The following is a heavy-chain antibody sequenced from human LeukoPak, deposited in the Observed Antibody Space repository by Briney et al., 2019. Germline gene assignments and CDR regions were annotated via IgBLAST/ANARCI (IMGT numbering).Heavy chain of an antibody. CDR1: GFTFSNAW. J-gene: IGHJ6*02. CDR3: TTGPDTARLPYYYYYGMDV. D-gene: IGHD5-18*01. Sequence: GGSLRLSCAASGFTFSNAWMNWVRQAPGKGLEWVGRIKSKTDGGTTDFAAPVKGRFTISRDDSKNTLYLQMNSLKTEDTAVYYCTTGPDTARLPYYYYYGMDVWGQGTTVTVSS. CDR2: IKSKTDGGTT. V-gene: IGHV3-15*01.